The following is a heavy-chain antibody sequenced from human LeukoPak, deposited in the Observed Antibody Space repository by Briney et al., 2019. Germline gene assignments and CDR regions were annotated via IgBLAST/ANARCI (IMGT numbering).Heavy chain of an antibody. Sequence: SETLSLTCTVYGGSFSDYYWGWIRQPPGKGLEWIGEIHSSGSTNYSPSLKSRVTISLDASKNQFSLTLSSVAAADTAVYFCASVGYSYVINDWSRTGLGAYPTKYYYHMDVWGKGTTVTVSS. D-gene: IGHD5-18*01. CDR2: IHSSGST. CDR1: GGSFSDYY. CDR3: ASVGYSYVINDWSRTGLGAYPTKYYYHMDV. J-gene: IGHJ6*03. V-gene: IGHV4-34*01.